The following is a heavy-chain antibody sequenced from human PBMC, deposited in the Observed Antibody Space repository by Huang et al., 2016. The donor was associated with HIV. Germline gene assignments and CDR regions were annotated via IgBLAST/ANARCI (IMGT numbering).Heavy chain of an antibody. CDR1: GFTFSSYG. D-gene: IGHD3-22*01. CDR2: IRFDGSSE. V-gene: IGHV3-30*02. CDR3: AKDNSYYDSRGRRYFDL. Sequence: VQLVESGGGVVQPGGSLRLSCAASGFTFSSYGIHWVRQVPVKGLGWVAFIRFDGSSEYYADSVKGRFSISRDKSKKMLFLQMNSLRAEDTAVYFCAKDNSYYDSRGRRYFDLWGRGTLVTVSS. J-gene: IGHJ2*01.